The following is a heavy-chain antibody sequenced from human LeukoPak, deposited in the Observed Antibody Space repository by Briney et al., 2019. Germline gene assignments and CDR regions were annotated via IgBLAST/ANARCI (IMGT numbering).Heavy chain of an antibody. CDR3: AKDRAAARPDAFDI. D-gene: IGHD6-6*01. V-gene: IGHV3-30*02. CDR1: GFTFSSYG. CDR2: IRYDGSNK. Sequence: GGSLRLSCAASGFTFSSYGMHWVRQAPGKGLEWVAFIRYDGSNKYYADSVKGRFTISRDNSKNTLYLQMNSLRAEDTAVYYCAKDRAAARPDAFDISGQGTMVTVSS. J-gene: IGHJ3*02.